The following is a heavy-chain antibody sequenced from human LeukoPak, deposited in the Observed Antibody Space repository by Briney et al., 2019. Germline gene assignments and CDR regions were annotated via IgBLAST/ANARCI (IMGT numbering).Heavy chain of an antibody. CDR1: GGSISIYY. J-gene: IGHJ4*02. CDR2: IYYSGST. Sequence: SQTLSLTCTVSGGSISIYYWRCTRQPPGKGREWIGYIYYSGSTNYNPSLKSRVTISVDTSKNQFSLKLSAVTAADTAVYYCARDSTSYFDYWGQGTLVTVSS. D-gene: IGHD3-3*02. V-gene: IGHV4-59*01. CDR3: ARDSTSYFDY.